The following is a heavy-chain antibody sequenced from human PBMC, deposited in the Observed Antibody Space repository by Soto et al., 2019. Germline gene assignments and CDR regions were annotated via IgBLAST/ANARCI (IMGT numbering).Heavy chain of an antibody. CDR3: ASRRDYGDWDFDY. CDR1: GYTFTGYY. D-gene: IGHD4-17*01. Sequence: SVKVSCKASGYTFTGYYMHWVRQAPGQGLEWMGGIIPIFGTANYAQKFQGRVTITADESTSTAYMELSSLRSEDTAVYYCASRRDYGDWDFDYWGQGTLVTVSS. J-gene: IGHJ4*02. V-gene: IGHV1-69*13. CDR2: IIPIFGTA.